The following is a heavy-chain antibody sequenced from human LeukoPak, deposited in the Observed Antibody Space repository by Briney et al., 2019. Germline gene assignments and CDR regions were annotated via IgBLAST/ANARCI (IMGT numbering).Heavy chain of an antibody. D-gene: IGHD6-19*01. J-gene: IGHJ3*02. CDR2: IYYSGST. CDR3: ARAPFRGQWLVQGI. Sequence: SETLSLTCTVSGGSISSFYWSWIRQPPGKGLEWIGYIYYSGSTNYNPSLKSRVTISVDTSKNQFSLKLSSVTAADTAVYYCARAPFRGQWLVQGIWGQGTMVTVSS. V-gene: IGHV4-59*01. CDR1: GGSISSFY.